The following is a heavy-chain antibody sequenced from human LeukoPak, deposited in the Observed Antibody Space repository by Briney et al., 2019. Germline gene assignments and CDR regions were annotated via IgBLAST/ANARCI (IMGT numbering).Heavy chain of an antibody. CDR3: ASSRRVSMLVAYYFDY. D-gene: IGHD3-10*01. CDR1: GFSFSSYA. CDR2: ISGSGGST. J-gene: IGHJ4*02. Sequence: GGSLRLSCAASGFSFSSYAMRWVRQAPGKGLECVSAISGSGGSTYYADSVKGGFTISRDTYKKTLFLQKYSLRAESTPEYYCASSRRVSMLVAYYFDYRGERTLVTVSS. V-gene: IGHV3-23*01.